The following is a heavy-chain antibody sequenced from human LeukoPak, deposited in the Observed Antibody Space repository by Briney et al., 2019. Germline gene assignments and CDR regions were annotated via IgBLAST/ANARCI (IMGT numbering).Heavy chain of an antibody. V-gene: IGHV4-34*01. CDR2: INHSGST. J-gene: IGHJ4*02. Sequence: SETLSLTCAVYGGSFSGYYWTWIRQPPGKGLEWIGEINHSGSTNYNPSPKSRLTISIHTSKNQFSLKVSSVTAADTAVYYCAREVRTTSCYGCFDSWGQGTLVTVSS. D-gene: IGHD2-2*01. CDR3: AREVRTTSCYGCFDS. CDR1: GGSFSGYY.